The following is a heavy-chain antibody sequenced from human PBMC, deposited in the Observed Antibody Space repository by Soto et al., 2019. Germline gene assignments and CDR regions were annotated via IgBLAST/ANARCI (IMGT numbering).Heavy chain of an antibody. Sequence: SETLSLTCAVYGGSFSGYYWSWIRQPPGKGLEWIGEINHSGSTNYNPSLKSRVTISVDTSKNQFSLKLGSMTAADTAVYYCARVWTNRRSFEPVDDAFQFVGKNWNYPYYYYYMDVWGKGTTVTVSS. D-gene: IGHD1-7*01. CDR1: GGSFSGYY. CDR3: ARVWTNRRSFEPVDDAFQFVGKNWNYPYYYYYMDV. J-gene: IGHJ6*03. CDR2: INHSGST. V-gene: IGHV4-34*01.